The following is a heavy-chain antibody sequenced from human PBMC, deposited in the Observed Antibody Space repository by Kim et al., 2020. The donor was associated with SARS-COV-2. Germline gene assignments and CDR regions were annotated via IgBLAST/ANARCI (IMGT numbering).Heavy chain of an antibody. V-gene: IGHV1-69*13. Sequence: SVKVSCKASGGTFSSYAISWVRQAPGQGLEWMGGIIPIFGTANYAQKFQGRVTITADESTSTAYMELSSLRSEDTAVYYCASGAKDIIVVPAAMGGHYYYSSMDVWGQGTTVTVSS. CDR1: GGTFSSYA. CDR3: ASGAKDIIVVPAAMGGHYYYSSMDV. J-gene: IGHJ6*02. D-gene: IGHD2-2*01. CDR2: IIPIFGTA.